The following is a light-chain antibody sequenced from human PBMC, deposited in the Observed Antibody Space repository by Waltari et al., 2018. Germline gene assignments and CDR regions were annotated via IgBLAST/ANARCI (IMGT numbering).Light chain of an antibody. CDR3: QQYGSSLL. V-gene: IGKV3-20*01. CDR1: QSVSSSY. CDR2: GAS. J-gene: IGKJ5*01. Sequence: IVLTQSPGTLSLSPGESATLSCRASQSVSSSYLAWYQQKPGQAPRLLIYGASSRATGIPDRFSGSGSGTDFTLTISRLEPEDFAVYYCQQYGSSLLFGQGTRLEIK.